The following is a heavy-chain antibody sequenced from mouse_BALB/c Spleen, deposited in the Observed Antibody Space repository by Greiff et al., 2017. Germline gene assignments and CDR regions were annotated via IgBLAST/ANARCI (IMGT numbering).Heavy chain of an antibody. V-gene: IGHV1-87*01. CDR3: AREGYYDPY. J-gene: IGHJ2*01. D-gene: IGHD1-1*02. CDR1: GYTFTSYW. Sequence: VQLQQSGAELARPGASVKLSCKASGYTFTSYWMQWVKQRPGQGLEWIGAIYPGDGDTRYTQKFKGKATLTADKSSSTAYMQLSSLASEDSAVYYCAREGYYDPYWGQGTTLTVSS. CDR2: IYPGDGDT.